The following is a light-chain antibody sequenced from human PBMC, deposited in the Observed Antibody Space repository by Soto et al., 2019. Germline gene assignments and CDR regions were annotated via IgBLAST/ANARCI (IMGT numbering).Light chain of an antibody. J-gene: IGKJ2*02. CDR2: DAS. V-gene: IGKV3-15*01. Sequence: EIVMTQSPATLSVSPGERATLSCRASQSVSSNLAWYQQKPGQAPRLLIYDASTRAIGIAARFSGSGSGTDFTLTISSLQSEDFAVYYCHQYHNWPPCTFGQGTKREIK. CDR3: HQYHNWPPCT. CDR1: QSVSSN.